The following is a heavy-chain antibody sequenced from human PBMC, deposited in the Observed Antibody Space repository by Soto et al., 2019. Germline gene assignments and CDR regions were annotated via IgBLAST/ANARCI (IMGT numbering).Heavy chain of an antibody. J-gene: IGHJ4*02. CDR1: GGSITSSY. Sequence: KPSETLSLTCTVSGGSITSSYWSWIRRPPGKGLEWIAYIYDTGISGYTPSTSYNPSLKSRVTMSVDTSKSQFSLEMASVTAADTAVYYCARANLRSGWTFDHWGQGSPVTVSS. D-gene: IGHD6-19*01. V-gene: IGHV4-59*12. CDR3: ARANLRSGWTFDH. CDR2: IYDTGISGYTPST.